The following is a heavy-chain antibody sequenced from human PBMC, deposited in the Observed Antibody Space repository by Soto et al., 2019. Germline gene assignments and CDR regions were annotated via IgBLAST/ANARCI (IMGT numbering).Heavy chain of an antibody. D-gene: IGHD3-3*01. V-gene: IGHV3-23*01. CDR2: ISSSGTST. J-gene: IGHJ4*02. CDR1: GFSFSSYA. Sequence: EVHLLESGGGLVQTGGSLRLSCAASGFSFSSYAMSWVRQAPGKGLEWVSAISSSGTSTFYADSVRGRFTISRDTSRKTLNLEMNTLRAEDTAFYYCAKESEGANYDFWSGYSFDSWGQGTLVTVAS. CDR3: AKESEGANYDFWSGYSFDS.